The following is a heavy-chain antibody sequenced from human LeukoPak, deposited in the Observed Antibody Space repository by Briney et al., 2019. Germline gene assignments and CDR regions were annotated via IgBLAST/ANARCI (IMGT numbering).Heavy chain of an antibody. V-gene: IGHV3-21*01. D-gene: IGHD2-2*01. Sequence: PGGSLRLSCAASGFTFSSYSMNWVRQAPGKGLEWVSSISSSSSYIYYADSVKGRFTISGDNAKNSLYLQMNSLRAEDTAVYYCAREQVVVVPAALDYWGQGTLVTVSS. CDR2: ISSSSSYI. CDR3: AREQVVVVPAALDY. J-gene: IGHJ4*02. CDR1: GFTFSSYS.